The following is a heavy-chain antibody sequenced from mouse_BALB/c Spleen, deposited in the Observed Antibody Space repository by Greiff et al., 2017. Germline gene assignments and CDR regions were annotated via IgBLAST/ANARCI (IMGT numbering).Heavy chain of an antibody. CDR3: ARSYYGSSYWYFDV. CDR2: ISYSGST. J-gene: IGHJ1*01. Sequence: EVKLQESGPSLVNPSQTLSLTCSVTGDSITSGYWNWIRKFPGNKLEYMGYISYSGSTYYNPSLKSRISITRDTSKNQYYLQLNSVTTEDTATYYCARSYYGSSYWYFDVWGAGTTVTVSS. CDR1: GDSITSGY. D-gene: IGHD1-1*01. V-gene: IGHV3-8*02.